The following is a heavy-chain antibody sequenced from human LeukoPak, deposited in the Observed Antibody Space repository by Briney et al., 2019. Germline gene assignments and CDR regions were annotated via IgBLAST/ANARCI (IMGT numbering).Heavy chain of an antibody. CDR3: AKVTESPIVVVPAVPGY. J-gene: IGHJ4*02. Sequence: PGGSLRLSCAASGFTFSSYAVSWVRQAPGKGLEWVSAISGSGGSTYYADSVKGRFTISRDNSKNTLYLQMNSLRAEDTAVYYCAKVTESPIVVVPAVPGYWGQGTLVTVSS. D-gene: IGHD2-2*01. CDR1: GFTFSSYA. V-gene: IGHV3-23*01. CDR2: ISGSGGST.